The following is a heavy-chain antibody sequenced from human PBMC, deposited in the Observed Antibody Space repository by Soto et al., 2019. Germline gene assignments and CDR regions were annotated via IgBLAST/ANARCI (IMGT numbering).Heavy chain of an antibody. CDR1: GGSISSGDYY. CDR3: ARGEDCSSTSCRYYYYYGMDV. Sequence: SETLSLTCTVSGGSISSGDYYWSWIRQPPGKGLEWIGYIYYSGSTYYNPSLKSRVTISVDTSKNQFSLKLSSVTAADTAVYYCARGEDCSSTSCRYYYYYGMDVWGQGTTVTVSS. CDR2: IYYSGST. V-gene: IGHV4-30-4*01. D-gene: IGHD2-2*01. J-gene: IGHJ6*02.